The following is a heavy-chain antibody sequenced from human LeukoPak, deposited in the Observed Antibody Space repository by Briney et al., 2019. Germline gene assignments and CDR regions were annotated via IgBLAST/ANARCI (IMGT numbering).Heavy chain of an antibody. Sequence: GGSLRLSCAASGFTFTTYWMSWVRQAPGKGLEWVANMKPDGSEIFYVDSVKGRFTISRDNAKNSLYLQMNSLRAEDTAVYYCARVTFYSRFGESLPPFFDYWGQGTLVTVSS. CDR2: MKPDGSEI. V-gene: IGHV3-7*03. CDR1: GFTFTTYW. CDR3: ARVTFYSRFGESLPPFFDY. J-gene: IGHJ4*02. D-gene: IGHD3-10*01.